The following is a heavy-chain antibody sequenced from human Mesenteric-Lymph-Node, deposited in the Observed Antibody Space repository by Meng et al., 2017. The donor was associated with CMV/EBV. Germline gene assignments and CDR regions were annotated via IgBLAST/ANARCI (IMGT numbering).Heavy chain of an antibody. J-gene: IGHJ4*02. CDR2: MNPNSGNT. Sequence: ASVKVSCKASGYTFTSYDINWVRQATGQGLEWMGWMNPNSGNTGYAQKFQGRVTMTRNTSISTAYMELSSLRSEDSAVYYCARDWGINVPTKRLHNWGQGTLVTVSS. V-gene: IGHV1-8*01. CDR3: ARDWGINVPTKRLHN. CDR1: GYTFTSYD. D-gene: IGHD2-2*01.